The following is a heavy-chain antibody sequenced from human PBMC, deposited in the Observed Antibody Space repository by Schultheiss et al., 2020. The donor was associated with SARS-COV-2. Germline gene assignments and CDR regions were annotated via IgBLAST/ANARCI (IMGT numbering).Heavy chain of an antibody. V-gene: IGHV3-74*01. Sequence: GSLRLSCAASGFTFSSYSMNWVRQVPGKGLEWVSHTNNDGTYTGFADSVKGRFTISRDDARNTIYLQMNSLRVEDTAVYYCARPLAGGQFKSHSWFDPWGQGTLVTVSS. D-gene: IGHD1-26*01. CDR2: TNNDGTYT. J-gene: IGHJ5*02. CDR1: GFTFSSYS. CDR3: ARPLAGGQFKSHSWFDP.